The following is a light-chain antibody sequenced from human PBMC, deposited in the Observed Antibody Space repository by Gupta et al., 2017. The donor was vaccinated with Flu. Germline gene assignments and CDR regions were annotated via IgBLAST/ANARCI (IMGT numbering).Light chain of an antibody. CDR3: QQLSSFPLT. J-gene: IGKJ4*01. CDR1: QGITYY. Sequence: DIQLTQSPSFLSESVGDRVTITGRASQGITYYLAWYQQRPGKAPKLLMYGASTLQSGVPPRFSGSGSGTEFTLTISSLQPEDFAAYYCQQLSSFPLTFGGGTKVEIK. V-gene: IGKV1-9*01. CDR2: GAS.